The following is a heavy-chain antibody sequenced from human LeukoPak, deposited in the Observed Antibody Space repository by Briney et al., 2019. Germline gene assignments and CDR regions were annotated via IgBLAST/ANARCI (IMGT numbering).Heavy chain of an antibody. J-gene: IGHJ5*02. CDR3: ASQPPIPYSSSSSNWFDP. V-gene: IGHV3-48*03. Sequence: GGSLRLSCAASGFTFSSYEMNWVRQAPGKGLEWVSYISSSGSTIYYADSVKGRFTISRDNAKNSLYLQMNSLRAEDTAVYYCASQPPIPYSSSSSNWFDPWGQGILVTVSS. CDR1: GFTFSSYE. CDR2: ISSSGSTI. D-gene: IGHD6-6*01.